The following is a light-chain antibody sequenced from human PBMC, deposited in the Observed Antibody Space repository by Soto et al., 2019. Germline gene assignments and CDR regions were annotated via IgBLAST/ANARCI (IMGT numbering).Light chain of an antibody. CDR2: RND. V-gene: IGLV1-47*01. Sequence: QSVLTQTPSASGTPGQSVTISCSGSNSNMGRNYVYWYQQVPGTAPKLLMYRNDVRPSGVPDRVTGSKSGTSASLAISGLRSEDEADYYCAVWDNSLNGVAFGGGTKLTVL. CDR3: AVWDNSLNGVA. CDR1: NSNMGRNY. J-gene: IGLJ2*01.